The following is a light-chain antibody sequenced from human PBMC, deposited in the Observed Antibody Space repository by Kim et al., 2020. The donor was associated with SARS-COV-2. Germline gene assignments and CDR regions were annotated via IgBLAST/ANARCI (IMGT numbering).Light chain of an antibody. CDR3: AAWDDALNGVL. CDR1: SSNIGSNT. CDR2: SNG. V-gene: IGLV1-44*01. J-gene: IGLJ2*01. Sequence: PGQGVTISCSGSSSNIGSNTVNWYQQLPGTAPKLLIYSNGQRPSGVPDRFSDSKSGTSASLAISGLQSDDEAHYYCAAWDDALNGVLFGGGT.